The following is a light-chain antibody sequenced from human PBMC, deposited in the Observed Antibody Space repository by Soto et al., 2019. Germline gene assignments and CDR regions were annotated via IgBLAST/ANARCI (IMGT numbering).Light chain of an antibody. Sequence: QSALTQPAFVSGSPGQSLTISCTGTNSDVGGYDYVSWYQQHPGKAPKLLIYDVTKRPSGVSNRFSGSKSGNTASLTIAGLLNEDAAYYYCSSFTGRTAWVFGGGTKLTVL. CDR2: DVT. V-gene: IGLV2-14*03. CDR3: SSFTGRTAWV. J-gene: IGLJ3*02. CDR1: NSDVGGYDY.